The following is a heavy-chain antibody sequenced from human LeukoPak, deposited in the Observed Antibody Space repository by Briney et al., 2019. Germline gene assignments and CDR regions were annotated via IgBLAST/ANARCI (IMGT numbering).Heavy chain of an antibody. D-gene: IGHD6-25*01. Sequence: ASVKDSSKASVYTFNTYVISWVGPPPGQGLDRMGWISNYNGDTSYVQNLQGRVTMTTDTSTSTAYMELMSLRSDDTAVYYCLRDAQRPRLTPDYWGQGTLVTVSS. J-gene: IGHJ4*02. CDR3: LRDAQRPRLTPDY. CDR1: VYTFNTYV. CDR2: ISNYNGDT. V-gene: IGHV1-18*01.